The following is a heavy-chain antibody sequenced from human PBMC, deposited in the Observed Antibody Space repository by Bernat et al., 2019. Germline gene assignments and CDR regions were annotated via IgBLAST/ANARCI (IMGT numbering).Heavy chain of an antibody. V-gene: IGHV4-59*01. CDR1: GGSITGDY. Sequence: QVQLQESGPGLVKPSETLSLTCSVSGGSITGDYWSWIRQPPGKGLEWMGYIYYSGSTKYNPSLESRVIMSVDTSKNQVSLKLNYVTAADVAVYYCARGPREFDYWGQGTLVTVSS. CDR2: IYYSGST. CDR3: ARGPREFDY. J-gene: IGHJ4*02.